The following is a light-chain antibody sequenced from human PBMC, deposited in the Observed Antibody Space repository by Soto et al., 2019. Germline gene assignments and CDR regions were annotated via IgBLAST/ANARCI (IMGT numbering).Light chain of an antibody. V-gene: IGKV1-5*03. CDR2: KAS. CDR1: QSISIW. Sequence: IQMTQSPSTLSASVGDRVTITCRASQSISIWLAWYQQKPGKAPKLLIYKASSLESEVLSRFSGSGSGTEFTLTINSLQPDDSATYYCQQYNSDSTFGQGTKVEIK. CDR3: QQYNSDST. J-gene: IGKJ1*01.